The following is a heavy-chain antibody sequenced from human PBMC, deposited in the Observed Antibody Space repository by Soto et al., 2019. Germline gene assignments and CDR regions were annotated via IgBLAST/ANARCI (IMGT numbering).Heavy chain of an antibody. Sequence: SQTLSLTCVISGDSVSSNSAAWNWIRQSPSRGLEWLGRTYYRSKWYNDYAVSVKSRITINPDTSKNQFSLQLNSVKPEDTAVYYCARQYYDFWSGYYNWFDPWGQGTLVTVSS. CDR2: TYYRSKWYN. D-gene: IGHD3-3*01. J-gene: IGHJ5*02. V-gene: IGHV6-1*01. CDR1: GDSVSSNSAA. CDR3: ARQYYDFWSGYYNWFDP.